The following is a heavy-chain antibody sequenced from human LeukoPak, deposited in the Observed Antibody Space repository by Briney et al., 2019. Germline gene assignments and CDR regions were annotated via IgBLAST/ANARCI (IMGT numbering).Heavy chain of an antibody. D-gene: IGHD3-9*01. CDR1: GFTFSSYA. CDR2: ISGSGGST. Sequence: PGGSLRLSCAASGFTFSSYAMSWVRQAPGKGLEWVSAISGSGGSTYYADSVKGRFTIPRDNSKNTLYLQMNSLRAEDTAVYYCAKISSLRYFDWLFDYWGQGTLVTVSS. J-gene: IGHJ4*02. V-gene: IGHV3-23*01. CDR3: AKISSLRYFDWLFDY.